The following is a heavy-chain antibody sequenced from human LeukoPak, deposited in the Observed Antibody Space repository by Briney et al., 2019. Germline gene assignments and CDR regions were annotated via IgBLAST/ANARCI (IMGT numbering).Heavy chain of an antibody. Sequence: ASVKVSCKASGYTFTSYGISWVRQAPGQGLEWMGWISAYNGNTNYAQKLQGRVTMTTDTSTSTAYMELRSLRSDDTAVYYRARDHPAAGTYVVDYWGQGTLVTVSS. V-gene: IGHV1-18*01. J-gene: IGHJ4*02. CDR3: ARDHPAAGTYVVDY. D-gene: IGHD6-13*01. CDR1: GYTFTSYG. CDR2: ISAYNGNT.